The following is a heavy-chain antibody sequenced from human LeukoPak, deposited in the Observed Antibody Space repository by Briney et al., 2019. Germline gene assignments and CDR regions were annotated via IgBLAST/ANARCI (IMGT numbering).Heavy chain of an antibody. V-gene: IGHV3-43D*04. CDR1: GFTFDDYA. Sequence: SGGSLRLSCAASGFTFDDYAMHWVRQAPGKGLEWVSLISWDGGSTYYADSVKGRFTISRDNSKSSLYLQMNSLRAEDTALYYCAKDHCSSTSCYADYWGQGILVTVSS. D-gene: IGHD2-2*01. CDR3: AKDHCSSTSCYADY. J-gene: IGHJ4*02. CDR2: ISWDGGST.